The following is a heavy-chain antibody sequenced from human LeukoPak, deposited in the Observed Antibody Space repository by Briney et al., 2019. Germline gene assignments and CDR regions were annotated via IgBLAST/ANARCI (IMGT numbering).Heavy chain of an antibody. J-gene: IGHJ1*01. CDR1: GFTFSRYG. CDR3: ASDSYSPEYFQH. Sequence: PGGSLRLSCAASGFTFSRYGMHWVRQAPGKGLEWVAVIWYDGSNKYYADSVRGRFTISRDNSKNTLYLQMNSLRAEDTAVYYCASDSYSPEYFQHWGQGTLVTVSS. CDR2: IWYDGSNK. D-gene: IGHD2-15*01. V-gene: IGHV3-33*01.